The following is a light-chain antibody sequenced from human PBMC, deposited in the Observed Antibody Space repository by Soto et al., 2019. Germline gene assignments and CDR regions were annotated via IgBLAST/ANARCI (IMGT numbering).Light chain of an antibody. CDR3: QQYGSSSLS. J-gene: IGKJ4*01. CDR1: QSVSSSF. Sequence: EIVLTQSPCTLSFSPLERSTLSCRASQSVSSSFLAWYQQKPGQAPRLLIYGASRRAPGIPDTFSGSGSGTDFTLTISRLEPEDFAVYYCQQYGSSSLSFGGGTKVDIK. V-gene: IGKV3-20*01. CDR2: GAS.